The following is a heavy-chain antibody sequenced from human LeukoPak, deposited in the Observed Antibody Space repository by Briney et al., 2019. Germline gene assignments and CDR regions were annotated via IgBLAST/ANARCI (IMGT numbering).Heavy chain of an antibody. CDR1: GGSISSYY. J-gene: IGHJ4*02. Sequence: SETLSLTCSVSGGSISSYYWSWIRQPPGKGLEWIGYIYYSGSTNYNPSLKSRVTISVDTSKNQFSLKLSSVTAADTAVYYCASGYCSGGSCYFDYWGQGTLVTVSS. D-gene: IGHD2-15*01. CDR3: ASGYCSGGSCYFDY. V-gene: IGHV4-59*01. CDR2: IYYSGST.